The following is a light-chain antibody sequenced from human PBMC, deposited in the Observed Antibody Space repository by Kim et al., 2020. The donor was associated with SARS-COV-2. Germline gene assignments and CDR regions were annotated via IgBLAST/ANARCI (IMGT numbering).Light chain of an antibody. CDR1: QSVSKY. J-gene: IGKJ4*01. CDR3: QQRANWPHT. V-gene: IGKV3-11*01. CDR2: DAS. Sequence: SWAQGERAPLAQRASQSVSKYLGWYQQKTGQAPRLLIYDASNRAPGMPGRFSGSGSGTDFTLTISSLEPEDVAVYYCQQRANWPHTLGGGTKVEI.